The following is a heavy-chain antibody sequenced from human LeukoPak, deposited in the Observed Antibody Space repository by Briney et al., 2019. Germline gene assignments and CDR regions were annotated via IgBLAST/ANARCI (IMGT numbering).Heavy chain of an antibody. J-gene: IGHJ4*02. V-gene: IGHV3-33*01. CDR3: VRDNPSGYNSGWPLGH. CDR2: IWHDGSNI. CDR1: WFTLRSYG. Sequence: GGALRLSFATSWFTLRSYGMHLVRPAPGKGAGWVGVIWHDGSNINYGDSVKGRFTISRDNSKNMLFLQMNSLRAEDTALYYCVRDNPSGYNSGWPLGHWGQGTLVTVSS. D-gene: IGHD6-19*01.